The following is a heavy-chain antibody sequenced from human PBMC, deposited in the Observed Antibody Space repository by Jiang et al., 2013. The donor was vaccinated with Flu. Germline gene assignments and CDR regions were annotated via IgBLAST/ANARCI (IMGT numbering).Heavy chain of an antibody. D-gene: IGHD3-10*01. CDR3: ARSIYASGSATYYGMDV. CDR1: GGSISRDY. CDR2: MSYSGST. V-gene: IGHV4-59*01. Sequence: TLSLTCTVSGGSISRDYWSWIRQPPGKGLEWIGHMSYSGSTNYNPSLKSRVTISGDTSKKQFSLKLNSVTAADAAVYYCARSIYASGSATYYGMDVWGQGTTVTVSS. J-gene: IGHJ6*02.